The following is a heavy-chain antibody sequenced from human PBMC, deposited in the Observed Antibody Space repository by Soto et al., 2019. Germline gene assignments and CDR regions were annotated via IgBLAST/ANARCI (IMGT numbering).Heavy chain of an antibody. D-gene: IGHD1-20*01. CDR1: GYTLTELS. Sequence: ASVKVSCKVSGYTLTELSMHWVRQAPGKGLEWMGGFDPEDGETIYAQKFQGRVTMTEDTSTDTAYMELSSLRSEDTAVYYCATLSPYNWNVGPPPRAFDIWGQGTMVTVSS. V-gene: IGHV1-24*01. J-gene: IGHJ3*02. CDR2: FDPEDGET. CDR3: ATLSPYNWNVGPPPRAFDI.